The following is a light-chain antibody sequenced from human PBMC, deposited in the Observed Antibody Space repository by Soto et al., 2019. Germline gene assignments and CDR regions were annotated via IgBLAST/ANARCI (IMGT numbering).Light chain of an antibody. V-gene: IGKV3-11*01. J-gene: IGKJ4*01. CDR3: QQRSNWHQIT. CDR2: DAS. Sequence: EIVLTQSPATLSLSPGERATLSCRASQSVSKYLAWYQQKPGQAPRLLIHDASNRATGIPARFSGSGSGTDFTLTTSSLEPEDFGVYYCQQRSNWHQITFGGGTKVEIK. CDR1: QSVSKY.